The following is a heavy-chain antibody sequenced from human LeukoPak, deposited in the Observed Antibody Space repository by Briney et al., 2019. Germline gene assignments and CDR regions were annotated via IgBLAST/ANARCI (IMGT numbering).Heavy chain of an antibody. CDR3: ARENEYSSSWYDY. D-gene: IGHD6-13*01. CDR2: IYYSGST. Sequence: SETLSLTCTVSGGSISSYYWSWIRQPPGKGLEWIGYIYYSGSTNYNPSLKSRVTISVDTSKNQFSLKLSSVTAADTAVYYCARENEYSSSWYDYWGQGTLVTVSS. J-gene: IGHJ4*02. V-gene: IGHV4-59*01. CDR1: GGSISSYY.